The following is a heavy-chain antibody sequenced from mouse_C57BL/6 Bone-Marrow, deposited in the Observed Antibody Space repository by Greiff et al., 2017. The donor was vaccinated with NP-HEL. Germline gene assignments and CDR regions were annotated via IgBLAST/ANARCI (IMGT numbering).Heavy chain of an antibody. CDR2: INPSSGYT. CDR3: ARDYGSSYWYGDV. Sequence: VQLQQSGAELAKPGASVKLSCKASGYTFTSYWMHWVKQRPGQGLEWIGYINPSSGYTKYNQKFKDKATLTADKSSSTDYMQLSSLTYEDTAVDDGARDYGSSYWYGDVWGTGTTVTVSS. CDR1: GYTFTSYW. J-gene: IGHJ1*03. V-gene: IGHV1-7*01. D-gene: IGHD1-1*01.